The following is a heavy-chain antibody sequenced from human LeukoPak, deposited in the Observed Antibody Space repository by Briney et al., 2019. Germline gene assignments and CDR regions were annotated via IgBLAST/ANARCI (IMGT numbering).Heavy chain of an antibody. D-gene: IGHD1-14*01. V-gene: IGHV3-23*01. Sequence: GGSLRLSCAASEFTFSNYAMDWVRQAPGKGLEWVSGISGGGGSTYYADSVKGRFTISRDNSKNTLYLQMDSLRAEDTALYYCAKGSGINHYHWIDPWGQGTLVTVSS. CDR2: ISGGGGST. CDR1: EFTFSNYA. CDR3: AKGSGINHYHWIDP. J-gene: IGHJ5*02.